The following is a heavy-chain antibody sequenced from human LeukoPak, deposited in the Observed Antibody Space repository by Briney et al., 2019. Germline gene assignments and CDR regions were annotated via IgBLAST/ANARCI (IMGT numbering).Heavy chain of an antibody. V-gene: IGHV3-23*01. D-gene: IGHD6-19*01. CDR2: ISGSGGST. CDR3: AKVFCCGGYSSVLYYFDY. Sequence: ETLSLTCTVSGGSISSISYYWGWVRQAPGKGLEWVSAISGSGGSTYYADSVKGRFTISRDNSKNTLYLQMNSLRAEDTAVYYCAKVFCCGGYSSVLYYFDYWGQGTLVTVSS. CDR1: GGSISSISYY. J-gene: IGHJ4*02.